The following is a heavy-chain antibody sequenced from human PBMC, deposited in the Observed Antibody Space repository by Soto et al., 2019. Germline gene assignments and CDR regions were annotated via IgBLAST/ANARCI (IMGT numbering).Heavy chain of an antibody. Sequence: PGGSLRLSCAASGFTFSNYAMSWVRQAPGKGLEWVSVISGSGGSTYYTDSVKGRFTISRDNSKNTVSLQMNSLRAEDTALYYCARSKATFGKNWFDPWGQGTLVTVSS. V-gene: IGHV3-23*01. D-gene: IGHD3-16*01. CDR1: GFTFSNYA. CDR2: ISGSGGST. CDR3: ARSKATFGKNWFDP. J-gene: IGHJ5*02.